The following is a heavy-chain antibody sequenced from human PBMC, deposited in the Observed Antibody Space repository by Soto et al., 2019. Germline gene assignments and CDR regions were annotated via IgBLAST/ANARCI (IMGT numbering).Heavy chain of an antibody. D-gene: IGHD3-22*01. CDR1: GGSISRDY. J-gene: IGHJ5*02. V-gene: IGHV4-59*01. CDR3: ARTIYDSVGHWFDP. CDR2: IYFSGCT. Sequence: SETLSLTCTVSGGSISRDYWSWIRQPPGKGLEWIGYIYFSGCTNYNPSLRSRVTLSRDTSKNQFSLKFTSVSAADTAVHYCARTIYDSVGHWFDPCCQGTLVTVSS.